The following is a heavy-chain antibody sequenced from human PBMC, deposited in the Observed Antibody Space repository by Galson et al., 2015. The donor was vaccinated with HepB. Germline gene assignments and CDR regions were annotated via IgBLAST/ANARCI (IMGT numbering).Heavy chain of an antibody. CDR2: INTGNGDT. Sequence: SVKVSCKASGYTFTSYTIHWVRQAPGQRLEWMGWINTGNGDTKSSQKFQGRVTISRDASANTAYMDLSSLRFEDTAVYYCARGKISVGGTVYFDYWGQGTLVTVSS. V-gene: IGHV1-3*04. CDR1: GYTFTSYT. CDR3: ARGKISVGGTVYFDY. J-gene: IGHJ4*02. D-gene: IGHD6-19*01.